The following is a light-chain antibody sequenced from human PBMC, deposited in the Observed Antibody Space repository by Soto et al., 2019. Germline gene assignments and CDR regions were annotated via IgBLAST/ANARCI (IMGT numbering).Light chain of an antibody. CDR3: QQRSNWPT. CDR2: DAS. CDR1: QSISSN. J-gene: IGKJ5*01. V-gene: IGKV3-11*01. Sequence: EIVLTQSPATLSLSPGERATLSCRASQSISSNLAWYQQKRGQAPRLLIYDASNRATGVPGRFSGSGSETDFTLTISSLEPEDLAVYYCQQRSNWPTFGQGTRLEIK.